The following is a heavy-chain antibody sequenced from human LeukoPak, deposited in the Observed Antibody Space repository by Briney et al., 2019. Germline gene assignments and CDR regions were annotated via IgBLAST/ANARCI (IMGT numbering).Heavy chain of an antibody. D-gene: IGHD4-23*01. CDR1: RFTFSSYS. CDR2: ISSSSSYI. Sequence: GGSLRLSCAASRFTFSSYSMNWVRQAPGKGLEWVSSISSSSSYIYYADSVKGRFTISRDNAKNSLYLQMNSLRAEDTAVYYCARDLIDVHDYGGSGGAFDIWGQGIMVTVSS. CDR3: ARDLIDVHDYGGSGGAFDI. J-gene: IGHJ3*02. V-gene: IGHV3-21*01.